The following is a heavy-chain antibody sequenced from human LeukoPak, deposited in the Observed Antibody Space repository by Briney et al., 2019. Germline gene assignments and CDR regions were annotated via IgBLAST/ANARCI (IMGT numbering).Heavy chain of an antibody. CDR3: ARDSTASDY. CDR1: GYTFTSYY. D-gene: IGHD4-11*01. CDR2: INPSGGST. Sequence: ASVKVSFKASGYTFTSYYMDWVRQAPGQGLEWMGKINPSGGSTSYAQKFQGRITMTRDTSTNTVYMELSSLRSEDTAVYYCARDSTASDYWGQGTLVTVSS. J-gene: IGHJ4*02. V-gene: IGHV1-46*01.